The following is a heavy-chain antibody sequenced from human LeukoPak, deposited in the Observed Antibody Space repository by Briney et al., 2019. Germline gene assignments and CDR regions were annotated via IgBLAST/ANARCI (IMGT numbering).Heavy chain of an antibody. J-gene: IGHJ6*02. CDR1: GGSISSYY. V-gene: IGHV4-59*01. Sequence: SATLSLTCTVSGGSISSYYWSWIRQPPGKGLEWIGYIYYSGSTNYNPSLKSRVTISVDTSKNQFSLKLSSVTAADTAVYYCAGARLIYCSGGSCYPKYYHYYGMDVWGQGTTVTVSS. CDR2: IYYSGST. D-gene: IGHD2-15*01. CDR3: AGARLIYCSGGSCYPKYYHYYGMDV.